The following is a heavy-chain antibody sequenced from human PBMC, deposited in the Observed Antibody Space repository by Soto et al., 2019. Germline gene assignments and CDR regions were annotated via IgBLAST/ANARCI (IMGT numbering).Heavy chain of an antibody. CDR3: ARVVADFWSGYYFDY. Sequence: GASVKVSCKASGYTFTSYYMHWVRQAPGQGLEWMGIINPSGGSTSYAQKFQGRVTMTRDTSTSTVYMELSSLRSEDTAVYYCARVVADFWSGYYFDYWGQGTLVTVSS. J-gene: IGHJ4*02. CDR2: INPSGGST. D-gene: IGHD3-3*01. CDR1: GYTFTSYY. V-gene: IGHV1-46*01.